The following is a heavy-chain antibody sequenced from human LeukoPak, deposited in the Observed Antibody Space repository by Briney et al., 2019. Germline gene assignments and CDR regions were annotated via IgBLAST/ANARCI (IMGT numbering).Heavy chain of an antibody. CDR3: ARGVTSYSSGGHYDN. J-gene: IGHJ4*02. D-gene: IGHD6-25*01. Sequence: GGSLRLSCTASGFELSLYGVHGVRQAPGKGVEWVAVIWYDGSEEKYSDSVRGRVTSSRVNTNNVVFLEMNSLRGDDSAVYYCARGVTSYSSGGHYDNWGQGSLVTVSS. V-gene: IGHV3-33*01. CDR2: IWYDGSEE. CDR1: GFELSLYG.